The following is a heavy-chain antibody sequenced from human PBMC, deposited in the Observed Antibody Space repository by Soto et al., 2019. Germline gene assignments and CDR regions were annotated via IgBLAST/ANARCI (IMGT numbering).Heavy chain of an antibody. CDR2: IHYSGSV. V-gene: IGHV4-30-4*01. CDR3: AREDDGGDRDYYGLDV. J-gene: IGHJ6*02. Sequence: TSETLSLTCTVSGGSISSEYYHWTWIRQAPGKGLEWIGYIHYSGSVHYNPSLQSRLTMSVDTSKNLFSLKLSSVTAADTAVYFCAREDDGGDRDYYGLDVWGQGTTVIVSS. D-gene: IGHD2-21*02. CDR1: GGSISSEYYH.